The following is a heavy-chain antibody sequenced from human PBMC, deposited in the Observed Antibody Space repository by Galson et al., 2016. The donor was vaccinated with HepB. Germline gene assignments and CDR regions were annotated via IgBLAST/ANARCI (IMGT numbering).Heavy chain of an antibody. CDR2: INHSGST. D-gene: IGHD3-3*01. J-gene: IGHJ5*02. CDR1: GESFSEYL. CDR3: ARVSHILRFFHVENIGFDP. Sequence: SETLSLTCAVYGESFSEYLWSWIRQPPGKGLEWIGEINHSGSTTYNPSLRSRVTISVDTSKSSFYLNLSSVTAADTAVYYCARVSHILRFFHVENIGFDPWGQGTRVTVSS. V-gene: IGHV4-34*01.